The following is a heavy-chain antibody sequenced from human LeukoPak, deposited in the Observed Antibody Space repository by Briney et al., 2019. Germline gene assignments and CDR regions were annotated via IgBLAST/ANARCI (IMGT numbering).Heavy chain of an antibody. V-gene: IGHV1-2*02. CDR1: GYTVTGYY. J-gene: IGHJ4*02. Sequence: GASVKVSCKASGYTVTGYYMHWVRQAPGQGLEWMGWINPNSGGTNYAQKFQGRVTMTRDTSISTAYMELSRLRSDDTAVYYCAREDIAAAVNFDYWGQGTLVTVSS. CDR2: INPNSGGT. D-gene: IGHD6-13*01. CDR3: AREDIAAAVNFDY.